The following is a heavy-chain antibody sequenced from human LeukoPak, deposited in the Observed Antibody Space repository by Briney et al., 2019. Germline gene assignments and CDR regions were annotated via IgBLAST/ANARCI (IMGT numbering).Heavy chain of an antibody. J-gene: IGHJ4*02. CDR3: ARGLPWSGYYWVPLSGPIDY. CDR2: IYTSGST. D-gene: IGHD3-3*01. Sequence: SETLSLTCTVSGGSISSYYWSWIRQPAGKGLEWIGRIYTSGSTNYNPSLKSRVTISVDTSKNQFSLKLSSVTAADTAVYYCARGLPWSGYYWVPLSGPIDYWGQGTLVTVSS. CDR1: GGSISSYY. V-gene: IGHV4-4*07.